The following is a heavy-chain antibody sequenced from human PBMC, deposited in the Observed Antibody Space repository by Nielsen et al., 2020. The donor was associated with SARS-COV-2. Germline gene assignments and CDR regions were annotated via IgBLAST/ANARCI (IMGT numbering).Heavy chain of an antibody. CDR3: ARDPEGLFWYFDL. CDR1: GFTFSNYA. CDR2: IVGSGGST. V-gene: IGHV3-23*01. J-gene: IGHJ2*01. Sequence: GESLKISCAASGFTFSNYAMTWVRQAPGKGLEWVSGIVGSGGSTYYADSVKGRFTISRDNSKNTLYLQMNSLRAEDTAVYYCARDPEGLFWYFDLWGRGTLVTVSS. D-gene: IGHD3-3*01.